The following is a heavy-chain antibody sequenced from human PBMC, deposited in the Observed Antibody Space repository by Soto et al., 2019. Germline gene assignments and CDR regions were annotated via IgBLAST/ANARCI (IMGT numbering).Heavy chain of an antibody. J-gene: IGHJ4*02. D-gene: IGHD3-10*01. CDR2: IYYSGST. CDR1: GGSISSGGYY. Sequence: SETLSLTCTVSGGSISSGGYYWSWIRQHPGKGLEWIGYIYYSGSTYYNPSLKSRVTISVDTSKNQFSLKLSSVTAADTAVYYCARSDYGSGSYFDYWGQGTQVTVSS. CDR3: ARSDYGSGSYFDY. V-gene: IGHV4-31*03.